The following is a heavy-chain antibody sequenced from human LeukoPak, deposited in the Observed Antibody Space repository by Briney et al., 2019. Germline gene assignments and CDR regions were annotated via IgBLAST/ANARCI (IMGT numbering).Heavy chain of an antibody. J-gene: IGHJ3*02. CDR2: IFSGVST. D-gene: IGHD2-8*01. V-gene: IGHV3-66*01. CDR3: ARDYVWDSFDI. Sequence: GGSLRLSCAASGFTVSSNYMSWVRQAPGKGLEWVAVIFSGVSTYYADSVKGRFTISRDNSKNTLYLQMKSLRAEDTAVYYCARDYVWDSFDIWGQGTMVTVSS. CDR1: GFTVSSNY.